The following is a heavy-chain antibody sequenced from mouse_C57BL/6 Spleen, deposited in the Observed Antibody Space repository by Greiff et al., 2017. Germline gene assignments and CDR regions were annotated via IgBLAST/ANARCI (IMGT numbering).Heavy chain of an antibody. CDR2: ISDGGSYT. CDR3: ARSYYYGSSYVNWYFDV. J-gene: IGHJ1*03. V-gene: IGHV5-4*01. D-gene: IGHD1-1*01. CDR1: GFTFSSYA. Sequence: VQVVESGGGLVKPGGSLKLSCAASGFTFSSYAMSWVRQTPEKRLEWVATISDGGSYTYYPDNVKGRFTISRDNAKNNLYLQMSHLKSEDTAMYYCARSYYYGSSYVNWYFDVWGTGTTVTVSS.